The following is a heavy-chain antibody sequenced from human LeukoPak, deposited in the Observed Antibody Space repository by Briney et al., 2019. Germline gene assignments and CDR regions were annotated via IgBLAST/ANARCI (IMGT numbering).Heavy chain of an antibody. J-gene: IGHJ4*02. CDR3: AKSSDYSNYYFDY. CDR2: IYYSGST. D-gene: IGHD4-11*01. V-gene: IGHV4-39*01. CDR1: GGSISSSSYY. Sequence: PSETLSLTCTVSGGSISSSSYYWGWIRQPPGKGLEWIGSIYYSGSTYYNPSLKSRVTISVDTSKNQFSPKLSSVTAADTAVYYCAKSSDYSNYYFDYWGQGTLVTVSS.